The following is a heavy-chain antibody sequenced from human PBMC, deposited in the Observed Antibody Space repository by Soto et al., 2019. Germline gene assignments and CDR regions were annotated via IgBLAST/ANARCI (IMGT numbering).Heavy chain of an antibody. J-gene: IGHJ4*02. CDR1: GFTFSSYA. V-gene: IGHV3-30-3*01. D-gene: IGHD1-1*01. CDR3: ASERRAVRRGALES. CDR2: ISYDGSNK. Sequence: WLSLRLSCPASGFTFSSYAMHWVRQAPAKGLEWVSVISYDGSNKYYADSVTGRFTLSSDTSNNTLYLQMHRMRAEDTAAHSFASERRAVRRGALESGGQGTLVTVSS.